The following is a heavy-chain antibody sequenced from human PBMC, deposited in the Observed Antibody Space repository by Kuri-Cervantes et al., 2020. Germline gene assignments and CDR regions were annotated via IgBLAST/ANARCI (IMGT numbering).Heavy chain of an antibody. CDR3: AKNQRITMIVVVTYDFDY. CDR1: GFTFSSYG. V-gene: IGHV3-30*18. D-gene: IGHD3-22*01. CDR2: ISYDGSNK. J-gene: IGHJ4*02. Sequence: GGSLRLSCAASGFTFSSYGMHWVRQAPGKGLEWVAVISYDGSNKYYADSVKGRFTISRDNSKNTLYLQMNSLRAEDTAVYYCAKNQRITMIVVVTYDFDYWGQGTLVTVSS.